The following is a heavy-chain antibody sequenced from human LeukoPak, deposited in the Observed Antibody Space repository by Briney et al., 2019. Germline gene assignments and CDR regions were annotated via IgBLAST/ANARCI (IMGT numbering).Heavy chain of an antibody. Sequence: SGTLSLTCVVSSDSLSSSNWWTGVRQPPGKGLEWIGEIYYTGDTNYNPSVKSRLTISVDKSKNHFSLNLTSVTAADTAVYYCARGWATGSLGYYYYGMDVWGKGTTVIVSS. V-gene: IGHV4-4*02. CDR1: SDSLSSSNW. CDR3: ARGWATGSLGYYYYGMDV. CDR2: IYYTGDT. J-gene: IGHJ6*04. D-gene: IGHD3-16*01.